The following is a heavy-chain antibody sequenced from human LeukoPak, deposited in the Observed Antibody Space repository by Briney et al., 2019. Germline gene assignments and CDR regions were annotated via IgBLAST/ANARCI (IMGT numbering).Heavy chain of an antibody. J-gene: IGHJ4*02. CDR3: AKDFGVVIHYFDY. D-gene: IGHD3-3*01. CDR1: GFTFISYA. Sequence: PGGSLRLSCAASGFTFISYAMTWVRQAPGKRLEWVSGISRSGGSTYYADSVKGRFTISRDNSKNTLYLQMNSLRAEDTAVYYCAKDFGVVIHYFDYWGQGTLVTVSS. V-gene: IGHV3-23*01. CDR2: ISRSGGST.